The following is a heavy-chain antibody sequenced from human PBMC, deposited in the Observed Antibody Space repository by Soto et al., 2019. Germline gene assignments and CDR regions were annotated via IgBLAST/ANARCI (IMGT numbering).Heavy chain of an antibody. CDR1: GYSFTSDW. CDR2: IYPDDSDT. CDR3: ARQYTTPYYFDY. J-gene: IGHJ4*02. V-gene: IGHV5-51*01. D-gene: IGHD2-2*02. Sequence: EVQLVQSGAEVRKPGESLRISCKGSGYSFTSDWIGWVRQVPGKGLEWMGIIYPDDSDTRYSPSFQGQVTMSADKSINTAYLQWSSLRASDTAIYYCARQYTTPYYFDYWGQGTLVTVSS.